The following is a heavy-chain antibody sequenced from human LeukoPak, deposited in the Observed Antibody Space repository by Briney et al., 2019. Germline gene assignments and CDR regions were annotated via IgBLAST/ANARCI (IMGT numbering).Heavy chain of an antibody. CDR2: IRSDGGKK. D-gene: IGHD3-22*01. CDR1: GFIFDDYG. V-gene: IGHV3-30*02. J-gene: IGHJ6*03. CDR3: AKDGDSTGYYSSYYNHMDV. Sequence: GGSLRLSCAASGFIFDDYGMSWVRQAPGKGLEWVTFIRSDGGKKNYADSVKGRFAISRDNSKNTVYLQMNSLRAEDTAIYYCAKDGDSTGYYSSYYNHMDVWGKGTSVTISS.